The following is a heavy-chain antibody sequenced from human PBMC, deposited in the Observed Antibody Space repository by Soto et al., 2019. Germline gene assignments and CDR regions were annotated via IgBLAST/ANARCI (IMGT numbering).Heavy chain of an antibody. CDR2: IYYSGST. CDR3: ASGGGGYCSGGGCYSGAFDI. Sequence: SETLSLTCTVSGGSISSYYWSWIRQHPGKGLEWIGYIYYSGSTNYNPSLKSRATISVETSKNQFSLKLSSVTAADTAVYYCASGGGGYCSGGGCYSGAFDIWGQGTMVTVSS. V-gene: IGHV4-59*08. CDR1: GGSISSYY. D-gene: IGHD2-15*01. J-gene: IGHJ3*02.